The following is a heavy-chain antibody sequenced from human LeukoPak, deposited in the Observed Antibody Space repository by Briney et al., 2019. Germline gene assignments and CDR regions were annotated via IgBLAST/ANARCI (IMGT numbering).Heavy chain of an antibody. CDR3: ARVNWMIVVVTYYYYMDV. V-gene: IGHV3-48*04. D-gene: IGHD3-22*01. CDR1: GFTFSSYS. J-gene: IGHJ6*03. CDR2: ISSSSSTI. Sequence: PGGSLRLSCAASGFTFSSYSMNWVRQAPGKGLEWVSYISSSSSTIYYADSVKGRFTISRDNAKNSLYLQMNSLRAEDTAVYYCARVNWMIVVVTYYYYMDVWGKGTTVTISS.